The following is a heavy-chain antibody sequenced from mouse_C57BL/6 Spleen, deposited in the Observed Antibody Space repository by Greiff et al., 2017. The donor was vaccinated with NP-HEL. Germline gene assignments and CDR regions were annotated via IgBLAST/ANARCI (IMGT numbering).Heavy chain of an antibody. J-gene: IGHJ2*01. CDR2: IHPNSGST. CDR1: GYTFTSYW. Sequence: QVQLQQSGAELVKPGASVKLSCKASGYTFTSYWMHWVKQRPGQGLEWIGMIHPNSGSTNYNEKFKSKATLTVDKSSSTAYMQLSSLTSEDSAVYYCARDGSSYGDYWGQGTTLTVSS. D-gene: IGHD1-1*01. V-gene: IGHV1-64*01. CDR3: ARDGSSYGDY.